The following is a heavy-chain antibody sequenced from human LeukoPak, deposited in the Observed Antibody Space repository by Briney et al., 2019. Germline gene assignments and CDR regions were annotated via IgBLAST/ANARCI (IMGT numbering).Heavy chain of an antibody. CDR3: ARDHTVSYYMDV. CDR1: GFTFSSYS. CDR2: ISSSGSTI. D-gene: IGHD4-11*01. V-gene: IGHV3-48*01. J-gene: IGHJ6*03. Sequence: GGSLRLSCAASGFTFSSYSMNWVRQAPGKGLEWVSYISSSGSTIYYADSVKGRFTISRDNAKNSLYLQMNSLRAEDTAVYYCARDHTVSYYMDVWGKGTTVTVSS.